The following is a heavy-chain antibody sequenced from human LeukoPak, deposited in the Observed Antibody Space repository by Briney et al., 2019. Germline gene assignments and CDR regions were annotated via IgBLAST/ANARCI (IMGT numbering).Heavy chain of an antibody. CDR3: ARSLRGSYCGGDCYFFQH. Sequence: ASVKVSCKASGYTFTTYYIHWVRQAPGQGLEWMGCINPKSGGTNYAQKFQGRVTMTRDTSISTAYMELSRLRSDDTAVYYCARSLRGSYCGGDCYFFQHWGQGTLVTVSS. D-gene: IGHD2-21*02. V-gene: IGHV1-2*02. J-gene: IGHJ1*01. CDR2: INPKSGGT. CDR1: GYTFTTYY.